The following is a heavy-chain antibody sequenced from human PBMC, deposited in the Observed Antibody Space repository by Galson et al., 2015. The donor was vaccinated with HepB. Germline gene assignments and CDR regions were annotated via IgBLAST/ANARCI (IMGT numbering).Heavy chain of an antibody. V-gene: IGHV3-30-3*01. D-gene: IGHD2-2*01. CDR3: ARAEDCSSTSCSTFDY. J-gene: IGHJ4*02. CDR1: GFTFSSYA. Sequence: LRLSCAASGFTFSSYAMHWVRQAPGKGLEWVAVISYDGSNKYYADSVKGRFTISRDNSKNTLYLQMNSLRAEDTAVYYCARAEDCSSTSCSTFDYWGQGTLVTVSS. CDR2: ISYDGSNK.